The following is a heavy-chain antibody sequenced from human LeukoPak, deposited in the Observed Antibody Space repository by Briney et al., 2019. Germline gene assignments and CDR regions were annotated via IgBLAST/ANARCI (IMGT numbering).Heavy chain of an antibody. J-gene: IGHJ4*02. D-gene: IGHD1-20*01. Sequence: PAGSLTLSCAASGLTVSSNYRSWVRQAPGKGLEWVAVMYSSGSIYYTGSVKGRFTISRDTSKNSLYLQMNTLRAADQAVYYCARINCIKCCLGVWYFFDYWGQGTLVTVSS. CDR2: MYSSGSI. CDR3: ARINCIKCCLGVWYFFDY. CDR1: GLTVSSNY. V-gene: IGHV3-66*01.